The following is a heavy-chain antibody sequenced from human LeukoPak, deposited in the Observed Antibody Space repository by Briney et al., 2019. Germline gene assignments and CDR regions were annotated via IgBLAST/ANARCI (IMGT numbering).Heavy chain of an antibody. V-gene: IGHV3-48*03. Sequence: GGSLRLSCAASGFTFSSHDMNWVRQGPGKGLEWLSYISSGSTTMDYADSVKGRFTISRDNAKNSLFLQMNSLRAEDTGIYYCARDRGNSAYGAWFDSWGQGTLVTVSS. CDR1: GFTFSSHD. D-gene: IGHD5-12*01. J-gene: IGHJ5*01. CDR3: ARDRGNSAYGAWFDS. CDR2: ISSGSTTM.